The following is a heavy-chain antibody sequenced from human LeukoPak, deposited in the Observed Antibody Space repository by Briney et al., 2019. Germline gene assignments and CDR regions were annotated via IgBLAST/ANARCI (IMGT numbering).Heavy chain of an antibody. CDR3: ASSSGWYYGDFQH. V-gene: IGHV4-39*07. D-gene: IGHD6-19*01. CDR1: EGSISSRNFY. Sequence: SETLSLTCTVSEGSISSRNFYWGWIRQPPGKGLEWIGSIYYSGTIYYNPSLMSRVTISVDTSKNQFSLKLSSITAADTAVYYCASSSGWYYGDFQHWGQGTRVTVSS. J-gene: IGHJ1*01. CDR2: IYYSGTI.